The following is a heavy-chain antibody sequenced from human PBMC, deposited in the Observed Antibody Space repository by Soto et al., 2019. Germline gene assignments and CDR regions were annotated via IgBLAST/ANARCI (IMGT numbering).Heavy chain of an antibody. J-gene: IGHJ5*02. V-gene: IGHV1-18*01. CDR3: ARDKASGWLNWFDP. CDR2: ISAYNGNT. D-gene: IGHD6-19*01. Sequence: ASVKVSCKASGYTFNSYGISWVRQAPGQGLEWMGWISAYNGNTNYAQKLQGRVTMTTDTSTSTAYMEQRSLRSDDTAVYYCARDKASGWLNWFDPWGQGTPVTV. CDR1: GYTFNSYG.